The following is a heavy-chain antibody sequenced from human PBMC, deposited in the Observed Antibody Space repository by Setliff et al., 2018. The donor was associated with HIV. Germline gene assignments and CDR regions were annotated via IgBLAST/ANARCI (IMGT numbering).Heavy chain of an antibody. Sequence: PGGSLRLSCAASGFTLSSYAMHWVRQAPGKGLEWVANINTDGTKKYYVGSVKGRFTSSRDNAKSSLFLQMSGLRPEDTAVYYCARDDHYYDSGSLYSDWYFDLWGRGTLVTVSS. J-gene: IGHJ2*01. CDR2: INTDGTKK. V-gene: IGHV3-7*03. D-gene: IGHD3-10*01. CDR3: ARDDHYYDSGSLYSDWYFDL. CDR1: GFTLSSYA.